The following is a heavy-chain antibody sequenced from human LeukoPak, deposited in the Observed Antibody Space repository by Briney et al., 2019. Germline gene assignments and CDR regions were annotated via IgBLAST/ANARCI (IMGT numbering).Heavy chain of an antibody. CDR3: AKDASTVAATPHY. CDR1: GGSFSGYY. Sequence: SETLSLTCAVYGGSFSGYYWSWIRQPPGKGLEWIGEINHSGSTNYNPSLKSRVTISVDTSKNQFSLKLSSVTAADTAVYYCAKDASTVAATPHYWGQGTLVTVSS. CDR2: INHSGST. V-gene: IGHV4-34*01. J-gene: IGHJ4*02. D-gene: IGHD2-15*01.